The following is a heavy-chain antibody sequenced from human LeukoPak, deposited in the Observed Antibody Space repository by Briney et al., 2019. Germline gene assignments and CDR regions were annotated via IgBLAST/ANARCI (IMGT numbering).Heavy chain of an antibody. V-gene: IGHV3-21*01. J-gene: IGHJ6*03. CDR1: GFTFSNYA. Sequence: GGSLRLSCAASGFTFSNYAMHWVRQAPGKGLEWVSSISSSSSYIYYADSVKGRFTISRDNAKNSLYLQMNSLRAEDTAVYYCARDRTPTRYCTNGVCYYYYYMDVWGKGTTVTVSS. D-gene: IGHD2-8*01. CDR3: ARDRTPTRYCTNGVCYYYYYMDV. CDR2: ISSSSSYI.